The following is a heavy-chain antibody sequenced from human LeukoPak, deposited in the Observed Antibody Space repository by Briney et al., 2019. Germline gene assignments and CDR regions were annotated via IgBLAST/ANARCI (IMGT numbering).Heavy chain of an antibody. Sequence: PSVNLSCKASGHTFTSYYMNWVRQAPGQGLEWRVIINPSGGSTIYAQKFQGRLNMTRHTPTSTVYMELSTLTFEDPAVSHCPRDSYGSGSYYRSKTYYFDYWGQGTLVTVSS. CDR3: PRDSYGSGSYYRSKTYYFDY. CDR2: INPSGGST. CDR1: GHTFTSYY. J-gene: IGHJ4*02. V-gene: IGHV1-46*01. D-gene: IGHD3-10*01.